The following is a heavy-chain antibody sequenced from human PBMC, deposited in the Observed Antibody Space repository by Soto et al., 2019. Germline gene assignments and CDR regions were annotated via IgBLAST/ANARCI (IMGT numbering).Heavy chain of an antibody. Sequence: QVKLVESGGAVVQPGRSLRLSCVVSGFTISSVSIHWVRQAPGQGLEWVSVISKNANNRYYAESVKGRFTVSRDNSNNTASLQMDRLSPEATAVSYCALEVRYVRSLDHWGQGPLGSFS. CDR2: ISKNANNR. CDR3: ALEVRYVRSLDH. J-gene: IGHJ4*02. CDR1: GFTISSVS. V-gene: IGHV3-30-3*01. D-gene: IGHD3-16*01.